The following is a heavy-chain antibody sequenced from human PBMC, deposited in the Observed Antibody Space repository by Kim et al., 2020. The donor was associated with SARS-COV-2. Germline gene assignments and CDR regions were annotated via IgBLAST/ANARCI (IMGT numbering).Heavy chain of an antibody. Sequence: ASVKVSCKASGYTFTSYAMNWVRQAPGQGLEWIGWINTNTGNPTYAQGFTGRFVFSLDTSVSTAYLQISSLKAEDTAVYYCARDGSSGWYYYGMDVWGQGTTVTVSS. V-gene: IGHV7-4-1*02. CDR2: INTNTGNP. CDR1: GYTFTSYA. J-gene: IGHJ6*02. D-gene: IGHD6-19*01. CDR3: ARDGSSGWYYYGMDV.